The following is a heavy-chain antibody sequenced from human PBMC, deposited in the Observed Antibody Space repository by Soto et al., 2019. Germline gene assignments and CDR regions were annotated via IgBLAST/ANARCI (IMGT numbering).Heavy chain of an antibody. J-gene: IGHJ6*02. D-gene: IGHD2-2*02. CDR1: GFTVSSNY. V-gene: IGHV3-53*02. Sequence: EVQLVETGGGLIQPGGSLRLSCAASGFTVSSNYMSWVRQAPGKGLEWVSGIYSGGSTYYADSVKGRFTISRDKSKNTLYRQMNSLRAEDTAVYYCARATTAGCSSTSCYTDGMDVWGQGTTVTVSS. CDR3: ARATTAGCSSTSCYTDGMDV. CDR2: IYSGGST.